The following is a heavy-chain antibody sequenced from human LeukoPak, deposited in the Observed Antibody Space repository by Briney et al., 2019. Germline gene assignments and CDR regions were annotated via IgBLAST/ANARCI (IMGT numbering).Heavy chain of an antibody. D-gene: IGHD4-17*01. V-gene: IGHV4-30-4*08. CDR2: IYYGGST. Sequence: SETLSLTCTVSGGSISSGDYYWSWIRQPPGTGLEWIGYIYYGGSTYYNPSLKSRVTISVDTSKNQFSLKLSSVTAADTAVYYCARAPGSYGDYGPFDYWGQGTLVTVSS. CDR3: ARAPGSYGDYGPFDY. J-gene: IGHJ4*02. CDR1: GGSISSGDYY.